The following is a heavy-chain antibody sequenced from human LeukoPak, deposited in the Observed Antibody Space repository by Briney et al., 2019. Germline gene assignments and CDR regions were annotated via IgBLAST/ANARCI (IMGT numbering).Heavy chain of an antibody. D-gene: IGHD1-26*01. CDR2: ISSSGSTI. J-gene: IGHJ4*02. CDR3: AREDVGALD. CDR1: GFTFSSYE. Sequence: GGSLRLSCAASGFTFSSYEMNGVRQAPGKGLEWVSYISSSGSTIYYADSVKGRFTISRDNAKNSLYLQMNSLRAEDTAVYYCAREDVGALDWGQGTLVTVSS. V-gene: IGHV3-48*03.